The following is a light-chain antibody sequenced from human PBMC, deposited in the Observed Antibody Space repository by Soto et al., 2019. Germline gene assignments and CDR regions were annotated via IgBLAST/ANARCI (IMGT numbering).Light chain of an antibody. Sequence: DIVLTQSPDSLAVSLGERATINCKSSQSLLYSSSSKNYLAWYQQRPGQPPNLLIYCASIRESGVPARFRGSGSGTDFTLTISPLQAEDVAVYYCQQYYSPPWTFGQGTKVEIK. J-gene: IGKJ1*01. CDR3: QQYYSPPWT. V-gene: IGKV4-1*01. CDR1: QSLLYSSSSKNY. CDR2: CAS.